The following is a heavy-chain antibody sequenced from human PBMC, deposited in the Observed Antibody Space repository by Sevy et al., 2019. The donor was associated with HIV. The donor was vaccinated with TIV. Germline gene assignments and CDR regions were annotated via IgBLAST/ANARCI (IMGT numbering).Heavy chain of an antibody. Sequence: ASVKVSCKASGYTFTSYDINWVRQATGQGLEWMGWMNPNSGNTGYAQKFQGRVTMTRNTSISTAYMELSSLRSEDTAVYYCARGVRAYYYDSSGYYYSGGSAFDISGQWTMVTVSS. CDR2: MNPNSGNT. J-gene: IGHJ3*02. CDR1: GYTFTSYD. CDR3: ARGVRAYYYDSSGYYYSGGSAFDI. V-gene: IGHV1-8*01. D-gene: IGHD3-22*01.